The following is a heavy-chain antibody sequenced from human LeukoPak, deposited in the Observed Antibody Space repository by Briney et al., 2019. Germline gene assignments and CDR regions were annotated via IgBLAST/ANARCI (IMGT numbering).Heavy chain of an antibody. CDR3: ARGGYYSSGSNSFDY. CDR1: GGSISSYY. CDR2: IYYSGST. D-gene: IGHD6-19*01. V-gene: IGHV4-59*01. Sequence: SETLSLTCTVSGGSISSYYWSWIRQPPGKGLEWIGYIYYSGSTNYNPSLKSRVTISVDTSKNQFSLKLSSVTAADTAVYYCARGGYYSSGSNSFDYWGQGTLVTVSS. J-gene: IGHJ4*02.